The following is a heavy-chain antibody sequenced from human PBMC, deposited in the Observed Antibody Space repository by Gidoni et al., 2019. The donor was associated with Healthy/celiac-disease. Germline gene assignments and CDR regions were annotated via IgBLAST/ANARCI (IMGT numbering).Heavy chain of an antibody. J-gene: IGHJ6*02. CDR1: GGSISSYY. D-gene: IGHD6-13*01. CDR2: IYYSGST. V-gene: IGHV4-59*01. CDR3: ARAPTIAAGPAYYYYGMDV. Sequence: QVQLQEAGPGRGKPSETLSLTCTVPGGSISSYYWSWIRQPPGKGLDWLGYIYYSGSTNYNPSLKSRVTISVDTSKNQFSLNLSSVTAADTAVYYCARAPTIAAGPAYYYYGMDVWGQGTTVTVSS.